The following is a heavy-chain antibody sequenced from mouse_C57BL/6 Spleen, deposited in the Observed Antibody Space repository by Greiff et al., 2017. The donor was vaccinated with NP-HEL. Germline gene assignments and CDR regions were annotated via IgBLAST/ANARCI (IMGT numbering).Heavy chain of an antibody. V-gene: IGHV3-6*01. CDR3: ARLYDYDDDAMDY. D-gene: IGHD2-4*01. Sequence: VQLKESGPGLVKPSQSLSLTCSVTGYSITSGYYWNWIRQFPGNKLEWMGYISYDGSNNYNPSLKNRISITRDTSKNQFFLKLNSVTTEDTATYYCARLYDYDDDAMDYWGQGTSVTVSS. CDR1: GYSITSGYY. CDR2: ISYDGSN. J-gene: IGHJ4*01.